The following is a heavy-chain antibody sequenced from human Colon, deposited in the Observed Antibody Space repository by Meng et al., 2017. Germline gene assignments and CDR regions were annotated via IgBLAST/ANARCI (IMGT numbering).Heavy chain of an antibody. D-gene: IGHD3-22*01. V-gene: IGHV4-31*03. CDR1: GASNSSEAFY. J-gene: IGHJ5*02. CDR3: ARYRYDSSSYSNFFDP. Sequence: QVQPQESGTGLVTPSPTLSRTCMVSGASNSSEAFYWGCIRQHPGKGLEWIGYMHYSGIANYNPSLNSRIAISVDTSKNHFSLKLSSVTAADTAVYYCARYRYDSSSYSNFFDPWGQGTLVTVSS. CDR2: MHYSGIA.